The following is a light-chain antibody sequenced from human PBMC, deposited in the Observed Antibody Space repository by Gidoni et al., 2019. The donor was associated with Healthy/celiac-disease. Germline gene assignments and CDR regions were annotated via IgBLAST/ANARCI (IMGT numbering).Light chain of an antibody. CDR1: QSVLYSSNNKKY. CDR3: QQYYSTPTWT. J-gene: IGKJ1*01. V-gene: IGKV4-1*01. CDR2: WAS. Sequence: DIVMTQSPDSLAVSLGERATINCKSSQSVLYSSNNKKYLAWYQQKPGQPPKLLIYWASTRESGVPDRFSGSGSGTDFTLTISSLQAEDVAVYYCQQYYSTPTWTFXXXTKVEIK.